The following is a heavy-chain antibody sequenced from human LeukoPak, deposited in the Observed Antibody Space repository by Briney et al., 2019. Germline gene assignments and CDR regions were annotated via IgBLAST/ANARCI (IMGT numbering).Heavy chain of an antibody. CDR1: GYAFSTYG. D-gene: IGHD6-19*01. CDR2: ISVYNGNT. Sequence: ASVKVSCKASGYAFSTYGLTWVRQGPGQGPEWMGWISVYNGNTKYAQKFQGRVTMTTDTSTSTDYMQLMSLISDDTAVYYCARGSVAVAGNVDYWGQGTLVTVSS. V-gene: IGHV1-18*01. J-gene: IGHJ4*02. CDR3: ARGSVAVAGNVDY.